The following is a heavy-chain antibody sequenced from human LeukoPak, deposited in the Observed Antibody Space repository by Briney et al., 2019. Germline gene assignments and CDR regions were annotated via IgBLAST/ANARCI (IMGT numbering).Heavy chain of an antibody. Sequence: GASVKVSCKASGYTFTDYYIHWVRQAPGQGLEWMGWINVNSGGTKYAQKFQGRVIMTRDTSISTAYMEVSSLRSDDTAVYYCARGGYHHGQFDYWGQGTLVTVSS. CDR2: INVNSGGT. CDR3: ARGGYHHGQFDY. V-gene: IGHV1-2*02. D-gene: IGHD3-10*01. CDR1: GYTFTDYY. J-gene: IGHJ4*02.